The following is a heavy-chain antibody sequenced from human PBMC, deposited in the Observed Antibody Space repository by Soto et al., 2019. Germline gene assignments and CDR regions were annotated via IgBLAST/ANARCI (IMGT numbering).Heavy chain of an antibody. V-gene: IGHV1-18*01. CDR1: GYTFTSYG. D-gene: IGHD5-12*01. J-gene: IGHJ6*03. CDR3: ATVMGERGYSGYGMYDYYYYYMDV. Sequence: ASVKVSCKASGYTFTSYGISWVRQAPGQGLEWMGWISAYNGNTNYAQKLQGRVTMTTDTSTSTAYMELRSLRSDDTAVYYCATVMGERGYSGYGMYDYYYYYMDVWGKGTTVTVSS. CDR2: ISAYNGNT.